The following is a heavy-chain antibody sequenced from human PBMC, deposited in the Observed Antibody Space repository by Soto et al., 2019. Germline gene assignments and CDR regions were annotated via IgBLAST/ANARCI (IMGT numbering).Heavy chain of an antibody. CDR2: IYYSGST. J-gene: IGHJ4*02. CDR3: ASHTVHSSGFTDY. V-gene: IGHV4-39*01. D-gene: IGHD6-19*01. Sequence: QLQLQASGPGLVKPSETLSLTCTVSGGSISSSSYYWGWIRHPPGKGLEGIGSIYYSGSTYSNPSHKSRVIISVDTSKNQYSLKLSPVPAADTAVYYCASHTVHSSGFTDYCGQGTLVTVSS. CDR1: GGSISSSSYY.